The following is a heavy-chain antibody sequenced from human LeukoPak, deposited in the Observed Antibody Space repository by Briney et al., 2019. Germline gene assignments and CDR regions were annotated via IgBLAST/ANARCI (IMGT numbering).Heavy chain of an antibody. CDR1: DFTFDYFS. V-gene: IGHV3-43*01. J-gene: IGHJ4*02. Sequence: GGSLRLSSAASDFTFDYFSMNWVRQAPGTGLEWVSLITWDGGATYYADSVKGRFTISRDNSKNSLYLQMNSLRTEDTAVYYCAKSDNPWEPVNPFDYWGQGTLVTVSS. D-gene: IGHD1-26*01. CDR2: ITWDGGAT. CDR3: AKSDNPWEPVNPFDY.